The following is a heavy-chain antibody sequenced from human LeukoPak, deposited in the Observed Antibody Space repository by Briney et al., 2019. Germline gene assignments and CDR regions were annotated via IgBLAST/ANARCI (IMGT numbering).Heavy chain of an antibody. V-gene: IGHV3-23*01. D-gene: IGHD7-27*01. J-gene: IGHJ4*02. CDR2: ISGSGGST. CDR3: AKDRRNWGSRVDY. CDR1: GFTFSTYA. Sequence: QPGGSLRLSCAASGFTFSTYAMSWVRQAQGKGLERVSAISGSGGSTYYADSVKGRFTISRDNSKNTLYLQINSLRAEDTAIYYCAKDRRNWGSRVDYWGQGTLVTVSS.